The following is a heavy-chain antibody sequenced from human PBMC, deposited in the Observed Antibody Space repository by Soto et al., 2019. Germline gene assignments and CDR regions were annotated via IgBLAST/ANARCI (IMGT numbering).Heavy chain of an antibody. CDR2: IAHRRSN. V-gene: IGHV4-34*01. CDR1: LGSSSVYY. J-gene: IGHJ4*02. Sequence: PSETLCVPCVVHLGSSSVYYWTWIRQHRGNGLDFIGEIAHRRSNNYNRSLKSRVSISVDRSKIQFSLNLNSLTPADTAVYYCPRGSVRGWSYWGQGTLVTISS. D-gene: IGHD3-10*02. CDR3: PRGSVRGWSY.